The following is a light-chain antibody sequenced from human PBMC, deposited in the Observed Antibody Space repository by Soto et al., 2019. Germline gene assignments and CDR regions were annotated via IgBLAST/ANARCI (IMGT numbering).Light chain of an antibody. CDR2: WAS. Sequence: DIVMSQSPDSLAVSLGERATINCKSSQSVLYSSINKNYLAWYQQKPGLPPKLLIYWASTRQSWVPDRFSGTRSWTDFTLTISSLQAAEVAVYYCQQYFRTPLTFGGGTKVAIK. CDR3: QQYFRTPLT. J-gene: IGKJ4*01. V-gene: IGKV4-1*01. CDR1: QSVLYSSINKNY.